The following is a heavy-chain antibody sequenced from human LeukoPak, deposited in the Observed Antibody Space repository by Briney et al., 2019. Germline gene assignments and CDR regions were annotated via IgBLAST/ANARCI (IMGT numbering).Heavy chain of an antibody. J-gene: IGHJ4*02. Sequence: SVKVSCKASGGTFRNYAISWVRQAPGQGLEWMGGIIPIFGTANYAQKFQGRVTITADESTSTAYIDLSSLRSEDTAVYYCARGWDSSGQIPFFYWGQGTLVTVSS. CDR3: ARGWDSSGQIPFFY. CDR1: GGTFRNYA. D-gene: IGHD3-22*01. CDR2: IIPIFGTA. V-gene: IGHV1-69*13.